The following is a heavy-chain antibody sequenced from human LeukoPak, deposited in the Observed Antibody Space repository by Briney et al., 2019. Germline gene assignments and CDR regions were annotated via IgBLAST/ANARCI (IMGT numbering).Heavy chain of an antibody. V-gene: IGHV3-48*02. CDR3: ARDLGYCSGGSCYGWFDP. Sequence: GGSLRLSCAASGFTFSTYRMNWVRQAPGKGLEWVSYISAGSSTIYYADSVKGRFTISRDNAKNSLYLQMNSLRDEDTAVYYCARDLGYCSGGSCYGWFDPWGQGTLVTVSS. CDR1: GFTFSTYR. D-gene: IGHD2-15*01. J-gene: IGHJ5*02. CDR2: ISAGSSTI.